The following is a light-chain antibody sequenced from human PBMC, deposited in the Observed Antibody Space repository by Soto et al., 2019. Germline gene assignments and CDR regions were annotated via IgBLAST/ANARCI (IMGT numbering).Light chain of an antibody. V-gene: IGKV1-39*01. CDR1: QTIGTY. J-gene: IGKJ3*01. CDR2: VAS. Sequence: DIKMTQSPSSLSASVGDRVTITCRASQTIGTYLNWYQQTPGKAPKLLIYVASSLQSGVPSRFSGRGSGTDFTLTISSLQPKDFATYYCQQSFTTPFTFGPGTKVDIK. CDR3: QQSFTTPFT.